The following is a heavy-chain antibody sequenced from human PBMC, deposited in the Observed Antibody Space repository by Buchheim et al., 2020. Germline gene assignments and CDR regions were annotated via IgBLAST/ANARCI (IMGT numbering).Heavy chain of an antibody. V-gene: IGHV3-7*01. CDR3: ARADGSDSGVYFDS. CDR1: GFTFSRYW. Sequence: EVQLVESGGGLVQPGGSLRLSCAASGFTFSRYWMSWVRQAPGKGLEWVANIKQDGSEKYSVDSVKGRFTISRDNAENSRYLQMNSLRAEDTAVYYCARADGSDSGVYFDSWGQGTL. CDR2: IKQDGSEK. J-gene: IGHJ4*02. D-gene: IGHD4-23*01.